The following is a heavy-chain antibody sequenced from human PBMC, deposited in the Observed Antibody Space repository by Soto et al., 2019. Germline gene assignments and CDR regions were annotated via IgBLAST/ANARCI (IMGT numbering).Heavy chain of an antibody. V-gene: IGHV1-69*13. CDR2: IIPIFGTA. J-gene: IGHJ6*02. CDR3: ASFNVDTAMGPLLYYYGMDV. CDR1: GGTFSSYA. Sequence: SVKVSCKASGGTFSSYAISWVRQAPGQGLEWMGGIIPIFGTANYAQKFQGRVTITADESTSTAYMELSSLRSEDTAVYYCASFNVDTAMGPLLYYYGMDVWGQGTTVTVSS. D-gene: IGHD5-18*01.